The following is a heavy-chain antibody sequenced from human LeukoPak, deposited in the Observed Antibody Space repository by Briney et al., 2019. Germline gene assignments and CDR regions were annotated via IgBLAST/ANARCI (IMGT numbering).Heavy chain of an antibody. V-gene: IGHV4-39*07. D-gene: IGHD3-10*01. Sequence: KASETLSLTCTVSGGSISSSSYYWGWIRQPPGKELEWIGSIYYSGSTYYNPSLKSRVTISVDTSKNQFSLKLSSVTAADTAVYYCARRQRRGFGEFIQRASQPNNWFDPWGQGTLVTVSS. CDR2: IYYSGST. CDR3: ARRQRRGFGEFIQRASQPNNWFDP. CDR1: GGSISSSSYY. J-gene: IGHJ5*02.